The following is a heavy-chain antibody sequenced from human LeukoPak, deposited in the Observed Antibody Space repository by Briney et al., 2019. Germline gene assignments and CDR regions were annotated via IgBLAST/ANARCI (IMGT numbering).Heavy chain of an antibody. J-gene: IGHJ4*02. D-gene: IGHD3-22*01. CDR2: INPNSGGT. Sequence: GASVKVSCKASGYTFTGYYMHWVRQAPGQGLEWMGWINPNSGGTNFAQKFQGRITLTTDTSTSRAYMELRSLRPDDTAVYYCARAGTYYYDTSAYYWGQGTLVTVSS. CDR3: ARAGTYYYDTSAYY. CDR1: GYTFTGYY. V-gene: IGHV1-2*02.